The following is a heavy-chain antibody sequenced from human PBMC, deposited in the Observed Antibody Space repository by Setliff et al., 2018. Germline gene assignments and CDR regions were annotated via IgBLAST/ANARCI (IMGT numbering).Heavy chain of an antibody. J-gene: IGHJ4*02. Sequence: SETLSLTCSVSGASITSGGFYWTWIRQPAGKGLEWIGHISPSGSTTYNPSVKSRVTISLDTSKNHFSLKLDSVTAADTALYYCARSPSSGAYWNPRPFYSDYWAPGTLVTVSS. CDR1: GASITSGGFY. V-gene: IGHV4-61*09. CDR3: ARSPSSGAYWNPRPFYSDY. CDR2: ISPSGST. D-gene: IGHD1-26*01.